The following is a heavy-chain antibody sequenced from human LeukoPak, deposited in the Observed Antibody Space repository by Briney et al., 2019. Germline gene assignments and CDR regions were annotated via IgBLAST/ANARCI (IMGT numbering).Heavy chain of an antibody. CDR2: IDPSNAYA. CDR3: ARQEWGSNWYNNHDC. J-gene: IGHJ4*02. CDR1: GYSFTNYW. D-gene: IGHD6-13*01. Sequence: GESLKISCKCSGYSFTNYWISWVRQMPGKGLELMGRIDPSNAYAHYSPSFQGHVTISADKSISAAYLHWSSLKASDTAMYYCARQEWGSNWYNNHDCWGQGTLVTVSS. V-gene: IGHV5-10-1*01.